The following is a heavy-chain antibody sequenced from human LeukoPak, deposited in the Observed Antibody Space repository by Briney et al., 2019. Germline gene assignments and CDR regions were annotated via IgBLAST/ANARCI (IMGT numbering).Heavy chain of an antibody. J-gene: IGHJ4*02. V-gene: IGHV3-30*02. Sequence: GGSLRLSCAASGFTFSSYGMHWVRQAPGKGLEWVAFIRYDGSNKYYADSVKGRFTISRDNSKNTLYLQMNSLRAEGTAVYYCAKDNYDYGDYDGGDYWGQGTLVTVSS. CDR3: AKDNYDYGDYDGGDY. D-gene: IGHD4-17*01. CDR2: IRYDGSNK. CDR1: GFTFSSYG.